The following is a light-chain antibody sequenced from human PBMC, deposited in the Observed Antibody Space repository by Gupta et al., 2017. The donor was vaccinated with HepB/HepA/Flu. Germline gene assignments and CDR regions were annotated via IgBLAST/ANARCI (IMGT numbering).Light chain of an antibody. CDR2: DVS. Sequence: QSALTQPASVSGSPGQSITISCTVTNNDVGGYNYVSWYQQHPGKAPKLMIYDVSNRPSGVSNRFSGSKSGNTASLTISGLQAEDEADFYCSSYTSSNTWVFGGGTKLTVL. V-gene: IGLV2-14*01. J-gene: IGLJ3*02. CDR3: SSYTSSNTWV. CDR1: NNDVGGYNY.